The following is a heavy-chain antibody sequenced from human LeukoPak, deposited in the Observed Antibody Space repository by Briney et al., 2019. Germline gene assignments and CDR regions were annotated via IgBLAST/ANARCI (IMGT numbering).Heavy chain of an antibody. V-gene: IGHV3-48*03. J-gene: IGHJ6*04. CDR2: ISSSGSTI. CDR3: AELGITMIGGV. CDR1: VFTFSSYV. Sequence: PGGSLRLSCAASVFTFSSYVLNWVRQAPGRGLEWVSYISSSGSTIYYADSVKGRFTISRDTAKNSLYLQMNSLRAEDTAVYYCAELGITMIGGVWGRETTVTISS. D-gene: IGHD3-10*02.